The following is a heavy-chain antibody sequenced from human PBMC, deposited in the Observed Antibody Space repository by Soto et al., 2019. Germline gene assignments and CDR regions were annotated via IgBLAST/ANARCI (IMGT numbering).Heavy chain of an antibody. J-gene: IGHJ4*02. Sequence: PGGSLRLSCAASGFTFSSYGMHWVRQAPGKGLEWVAVISYDGSNKYYADSVKGRFTISRDNSKNTLYLQMNSLRAEDTAVYYCANSRKRLRVEYFDYWSQGTLVTVSS. V-gene: IGHV3-30*18. CDR3: ANSRKRLRVEYFDY. CDR1: GFTFSSYG. D-gene: IGHD2-8*01. CDR2: ISYDGSNK.